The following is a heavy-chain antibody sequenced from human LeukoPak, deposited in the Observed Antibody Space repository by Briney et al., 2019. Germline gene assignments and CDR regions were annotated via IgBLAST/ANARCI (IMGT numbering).Heavy chain of an antibody. J-gene: IGHJ6*03. CDR2: INPNSGGT. D-gene: IGHD6-13*01. CDR1: GYTFTGYY. Sequence: GASVKVSCKASGYTFTGYYMHWVRQAPGQGLEWMGWINPNSGGTNYAQKFQGRVTMTRDTSISTAYMELSRLRSDDTAVYYCARPFIAAAGDPHYYYYYMDVWGKGTTVTISS. V-gene: IGHV1-2*02. CDR3: ARPFIAAAGDPHYYYYYMDV.